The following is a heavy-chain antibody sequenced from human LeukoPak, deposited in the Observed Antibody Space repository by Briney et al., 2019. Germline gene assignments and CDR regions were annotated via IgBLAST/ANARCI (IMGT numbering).Heavy chain of an antibody. J-gene: IGHJ4*02. D-gene: IGHD3-10*01. CDR2: ISGSGGST. V-gene: IGHV3-23*01. CDR3: AKQGIWFGELSLDY. Sequence: GGSLRLSCAASGFTFSSYAMSWVRQAPGKGLEWVSAISGSGGSTYYADSVKGRFTISRDNSKNTLYLQMNSLRAEDTAVYYCAKQGIWFGELSLDYWGQGTLVTASS. CDR1: GFTFSSYA.